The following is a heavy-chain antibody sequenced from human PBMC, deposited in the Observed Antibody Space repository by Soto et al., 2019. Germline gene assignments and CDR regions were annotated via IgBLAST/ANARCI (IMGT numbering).Heavy chain of an antibody. J-gene: IGHJ6*02. CDR2: IWNHGKTE. D-gene: IGHD5-12*01. CDR1: GFTFSNYG. CDR3: ARDQRWLRLSRLYYYYYGMDV. V-gene: IGHV3-33*01. Sequence: GGSLRLSCAASGFTFSNYGMHWVRQAPGRGLEWVALIWNHGKTENYADSVKGRFTISRDNSKNTLYLQMNGLRAEDTAVYYCARDQRWLRLSRLYYYYYGMDVWGQGTTVTAP.